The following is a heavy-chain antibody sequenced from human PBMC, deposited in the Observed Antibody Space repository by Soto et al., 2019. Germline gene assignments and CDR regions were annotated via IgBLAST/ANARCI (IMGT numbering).Heavy chain of an antibody. CDR2: INHSGST. J-gene: IGHJ4*02. D-gene: IGHD6-13*01. Sequence: SETLSLTCAVYGGSFSGYYWSWIRQPPGKGLEWIGEINHSGSTNYNPSLKSRVTISVDTSKNQFSLKLSSVTAADTAVYYCARRTYSSSWYSYFDYWGQGTLVTVSP. CDR3: ARRTYSSSWYSYFDY. CDR1: GGSFSGYY. V-gene: IGHV4-34*01.